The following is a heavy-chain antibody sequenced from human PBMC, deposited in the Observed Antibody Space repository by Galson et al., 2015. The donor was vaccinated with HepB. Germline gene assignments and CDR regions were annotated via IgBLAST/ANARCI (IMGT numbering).Heavy chain of an antibody. CDR2: ISSSSSYI. CDR1: GFTFSSYS. J-gene: IGHJ4*02. Sequence: SLRLSCAASGFTFSSYSMNWVRQAPGKGLEWVSSISSSSSYIYYADSVKGRFTISRDNAKNSLYLQMNSLRAEDTAVYYCARYSAPFWSGYYNDRTATDYFDYWGQGTLVTVSS. D-gene: IGHD3-3*01. V-gene: IGHV3-21*01. CDR3: ARYSAPFWSGYYNDRTATDYFDY.